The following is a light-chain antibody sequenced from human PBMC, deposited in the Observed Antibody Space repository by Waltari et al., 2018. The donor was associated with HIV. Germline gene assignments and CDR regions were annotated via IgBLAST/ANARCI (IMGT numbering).Light chain of an antibody. CDR3: ATWDNSLSIGL. CDR2: DNH. Sequence: QSLLTQPPPSSPPPGQHVDISCPGPCPAFGPILFPGYQHLPGGAPKLLIYDNHKRPSGVPDRFSASRSGTSATLDIAGIQTGDEGHYFCATWDNSLSIGLFGGGTKVTVL. V-gene: IGLV1-51*01. CDR1: CPAFGPIL. J-gene: IGLJ3*02.